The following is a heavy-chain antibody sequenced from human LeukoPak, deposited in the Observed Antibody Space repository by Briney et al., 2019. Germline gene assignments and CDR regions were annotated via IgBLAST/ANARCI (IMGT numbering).Heavy chain of an antibody. CDR3: ASSFGVANYYYGMDV. CDR2: IYTSGST. Sequence: SDTLSLTCTVSGGSISSGSYYWSRIRQPAGTGLEWIGRIYTSGSTNYNPSLKSRVTISVDTSKNQFSLKLSSVTAADTAVYYCASSFGVANYYYGMDVWGQGTTVTVSS. D-gene: IGHD3-3*01. J-gene: IGHJ6*02. CDR1: GGSISSGSYY. V-gene: IGHV4-61*02.